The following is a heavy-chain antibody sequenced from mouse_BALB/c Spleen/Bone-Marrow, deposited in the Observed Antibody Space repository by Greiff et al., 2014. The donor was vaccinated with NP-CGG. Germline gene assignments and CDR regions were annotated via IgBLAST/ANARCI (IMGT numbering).Heavy chain of an antibody. Sequence: DLVKPGASVKLSCKASGYTFTSYWINWIKQRPGQGLEWIGRIPPGSGTTYYNEMFKGKATLTVDTSSTTAYIQLSSLSSKDSAVYVCARGSYYYGSSSPWCAYWGQGTLVTVSA. D-gene: IGHD1-1*01. V-gene: IGHV1S41*01. CDR3: ARGSYYYGSSSPWCAY. J-gene: IGHJ3*01. CDR1: GYTFTSYW. CDR2: IPPGSGTT.